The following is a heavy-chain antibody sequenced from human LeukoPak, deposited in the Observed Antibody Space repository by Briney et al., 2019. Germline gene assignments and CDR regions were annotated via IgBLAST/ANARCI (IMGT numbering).Heavy chain of an antibody. CDR1: GFTFSGYS. V-gene: IGHV3-21*01. D-gene: IGHD2-2*01. Sequence: GGSLRLSCAASGFTFSGYSMNWVRQAPGEGLEWVSSITSSSSYIYYADSVKGRFTISRDNAKNSLYLQMNSLRAEDTAVYYCARGETSWTLPNDYWGQGTLVTVSS. CDR3: ARGETSWTLPNDY. J-gene: IGHJ4*02. CDR2: ITSSSSYI.